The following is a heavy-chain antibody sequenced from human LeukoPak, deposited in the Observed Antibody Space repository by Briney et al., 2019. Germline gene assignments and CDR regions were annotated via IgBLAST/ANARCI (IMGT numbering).Heavy chain of an antibody. V-gene: IGHV1-8*03. CDR1: GYTFTGYY. CDR3: ARAVVAGYMDV. CDR2: MNPNSGNT. Sequence: ASVKVSCKASGYTFTGYYMHWVRQAPGQGLEWMGWMNPNSGNTGYAQKFQGRVTITRNTSISTAYMELSSLRSEDTAVYYCARAVVAGYMDVWGKGTTVTISS. D-gene: IGHD2-15*01. J-gene: IGHJ6*03.